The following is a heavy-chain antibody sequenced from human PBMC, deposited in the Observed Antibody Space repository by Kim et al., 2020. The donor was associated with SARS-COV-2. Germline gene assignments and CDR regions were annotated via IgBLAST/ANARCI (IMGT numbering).Heavy chain of an antibody. Sequence: VKGRLTISRDNSKNMLYLQMNSLRADDTAVYYCARDEGDYYDSSGYDGMDVWGQGTTVTVSS. D-gene: IGHD3-22*01. CDR3: ARDEGDYYDSSGYDGMDV. J-gene: IGHJ6*02. V-gene: IGHV3-30*07.